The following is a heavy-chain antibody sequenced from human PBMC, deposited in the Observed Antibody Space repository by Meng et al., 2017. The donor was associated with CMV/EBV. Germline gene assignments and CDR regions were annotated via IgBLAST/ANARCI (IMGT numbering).Heavy chain of an antibody. J-gene: IGHJ3*02. CDR1: GFTVSSNY. Sequence: GESLKISCAASGFTVSSNYMSWVRQAPGKGLEWVSVIYSGGSTYYADSVKGRFTISRDNSKNTLYLQMNSLRAEDTAVYNCARGTNSGSYSAFDIWGQGTMVTVSS. CDR2: IYSGGST. D-gene: IGHD1-26*01. V-gene: IGHV3-53*01. CDR3: ARGTNSGSYSAFDI.